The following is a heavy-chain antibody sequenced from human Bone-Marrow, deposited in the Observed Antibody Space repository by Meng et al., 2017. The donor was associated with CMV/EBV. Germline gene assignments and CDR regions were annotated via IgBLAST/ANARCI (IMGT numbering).Heavy chain of an antibody. D-gene: IGHD2-15*01. J-gene: IGHJ6*02. CDR1: GYTFTSYG. CDR2: ISAYNGNT. CDR3: ARNEDIPQHYYYYGMDV. V-gene: IGHV1-18*01. Sequence: ASVKVSCKASGYTFTSYGISWVRQAPGQGLEWMGWISAYNGNTNYAQKLQGRVTMTTDTSTSTAYMELRSLRSDDTAVYYCARNEDIPQHYYYYGMDVWGQGTTVTVSS.